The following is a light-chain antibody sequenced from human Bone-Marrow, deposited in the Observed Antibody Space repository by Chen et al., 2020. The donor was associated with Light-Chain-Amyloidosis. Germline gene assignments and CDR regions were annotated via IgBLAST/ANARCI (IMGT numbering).Light chain of an antibody. CDR2: EVT. V-gene: IGLV2-14*01. J-gene: IGLJ1*01. CDR1: SSDVGGDNH. CDR3: SSYTITNTLV. Sequence: ALTQPPSVFGSPGQSITISCPGTSSDVGGDNHVSWYQQHPDKAPNLMIYEVTNRPSWVPDRFSDSKSDNTASLTISGLQTEDEADYFCSSYTITNTLVFGSGTRVTVL.